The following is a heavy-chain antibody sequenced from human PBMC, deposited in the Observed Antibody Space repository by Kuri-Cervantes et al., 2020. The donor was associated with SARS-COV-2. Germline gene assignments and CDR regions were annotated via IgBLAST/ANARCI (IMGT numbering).Heavy chain of an antibody. Sequence: GESLKISCTAPGFTFGDYAMSWVRQAPGKGLEWVGFIRSKAYGGTTEYAASVKGRFTISRDDSKSIAYLQMNSLKTEDTAVYYCARDRGDAFDIWGQGTMVTVSS. CDR3: ARDRGDAFDI. V-gene: IGHV3-49*04. J-gene: IGHJ3*02. CDR1: GFTFGDYA. CDR2: IRSKAYGGTT.